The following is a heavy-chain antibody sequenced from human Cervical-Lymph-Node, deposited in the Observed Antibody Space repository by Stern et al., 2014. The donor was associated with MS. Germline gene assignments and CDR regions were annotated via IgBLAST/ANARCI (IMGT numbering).Heavy chain of an antibody. CDR3: ARRGYTYGFDC. D-gene: IGHD5-18*01. V-gene: IGHV1-46*03. CDR1: GYTFTSYQ. CDR2: INPRGGGT. Sequence: VQLVESGAEVKKPGASVKVSCKASGYTFTSYQMHWGRQAPGQGLEWMGKINPRGGGTSYAQKFQGRVTMTRDASTSTVYMELSSLRSEDTAVYYCARRGYTYGFDCWGQGTLVTVSS. J-gene: IGHJ4*02.